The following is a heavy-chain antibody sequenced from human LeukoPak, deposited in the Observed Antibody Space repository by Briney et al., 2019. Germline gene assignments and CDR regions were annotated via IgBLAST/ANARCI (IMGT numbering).Heavy chain of an antibody. D-gene: IGHD3-10*01. CDR1: GFTFSHFW. Sequence: GGSLRLSCAASGFTFSHFWMSWVRQAPGKGLEWVAYIKKTGSETYYVDSVKGRFTITRGNTRNSLFLQMYSLRAEDTAVYYCAKVVELWFGELFPSYYFDYWGQGTLVTVSS. CDR3: AKVVELWFGELFPSYYFDY. CDR2: IKKTGSET. V-gene: IGHV3-7*03. J-gene: IGHJ4*02.